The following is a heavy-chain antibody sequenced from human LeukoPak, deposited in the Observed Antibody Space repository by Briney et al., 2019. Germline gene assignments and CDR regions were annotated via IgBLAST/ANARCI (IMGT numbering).Heavy chain of an antibody. V-gene: IGHV3-23*01. Sequence: GGSLRLSCAASGFTFSSYAMSWVRQAPGKGLEWVSAISGSGGSTYYADSVKGRFTISRDNSKNTLYLQMNSLRAEDTAVYYCAKAWGGWSYAEYFQHWGQGTLVTVSS. CDR3: AKAWGGWSYAEYFQH. D-gene: IGHD6-19*01. CDR1: GFTFSSYA. J-gene: IGHJ1*01. CDR2: ISGSGGST.